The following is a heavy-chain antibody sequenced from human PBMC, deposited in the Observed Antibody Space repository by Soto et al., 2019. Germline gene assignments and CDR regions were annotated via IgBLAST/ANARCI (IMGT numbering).Heavy chain of an antibody. J-gene: IGHJ6*02. CDR1: GYTFTSYG. V-gene: IGHV1-18*01. CDR2: IRAYDGNT. CDR3: ARADDCTNGVCHEGYYGMYV. D-gene: IGHD2-8*01. Sequence: QVQLVQSGAEVKKPGASVKVSCKASGYTFTSYGVSWVRQAPGQGLEWMGWIRAYDGNTNYAQNLQGRVTMTTDTSSATAYMELRSLRSDDTAVYYCARADDCTNGVCHEGYYGMYVWGQGTTVTVSS.